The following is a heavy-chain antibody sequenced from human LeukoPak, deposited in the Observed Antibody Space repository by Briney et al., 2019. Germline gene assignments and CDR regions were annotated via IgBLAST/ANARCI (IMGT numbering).Heavy chain of an antibody. Sequence: ASVKVSCKASGGTFSSYAISWVRQAPGQGLEWMGRIIPLFGTANYAQKFQGRVTITTDESTSTAYMELSSLRSEDTAVYYCARPPSYYDSSGSDAFDIWGQGTMVTVSS. J-gene: IGHJ3*02. CDR1: GGTFSSYA. CDR2: IIPLFGTA. V-gene: IGHV1-69*05. D-gene: IGHD3-22*01. CDR3: ARPPSYYDSSGSDAFDI.